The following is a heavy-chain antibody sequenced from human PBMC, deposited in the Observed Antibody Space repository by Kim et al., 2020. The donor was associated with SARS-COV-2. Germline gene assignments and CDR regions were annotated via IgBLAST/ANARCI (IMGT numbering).Heavy chain of an antibody. CDR3: ARVRVPAAPLGEYYYYYGMDV. Sequence: GGSLRLSCAASGFTFSSYGMHWVRQAPGKGLEWVAVIWYDGSNKYYADSVKGRFTISRDNSKNTLYLQMNSLRAEDTAVYYCARVRVPAAPLGEYYYYYGMDVWGQGTTVTVSS. V-gene: IGHV3-33*01. J-gene: IGHJ6*02. CDR2: IWYDGSNK. D-gene: IGHD2-2*01. CDR1: GFTFSSYG.